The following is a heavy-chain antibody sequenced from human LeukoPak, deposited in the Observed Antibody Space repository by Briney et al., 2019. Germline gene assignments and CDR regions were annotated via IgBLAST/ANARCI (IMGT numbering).Heavy chain of an antibody. CDR2: IYSGGTT. Sequence: GGSLRLSCAASGFTVSSNYMSWVRQAPGKGLEWVSVIYSGGTTYYADSVKGRFTISRDNSKNTLYLQMNSLRAEDTAVYYCARRLYIVRGAYDIWGQGTMVTVSS. J-gene: IGHJ3*02. V-gene: IGHV3-53*01. CDR3: ARRLYIVRGAYDI. CDR1: GFTVSSNY. D-gene: IGHD2/OR15-2a*01.